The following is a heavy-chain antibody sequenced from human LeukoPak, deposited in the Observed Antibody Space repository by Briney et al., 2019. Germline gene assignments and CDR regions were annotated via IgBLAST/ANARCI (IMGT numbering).Heavy chain of an antibody. CDR1: GYTFTSYG. D-gene: IGHD3-9*01. CDR3: ARVSNYDILTGER. J-gene: IGHJ4*02. Sequence: ASVKVSCKASGYTFTSYGISWVRQAPGQGLEWMGWISAYNGNTNYAQKLQGRVTMTTDTSTSTAYMELRSLRPDGTAVYYCARVSNYDILTGERWGQGTLVTVPS. V-gene: IGHV1-18*04. CDR2: ISAYNGNT.